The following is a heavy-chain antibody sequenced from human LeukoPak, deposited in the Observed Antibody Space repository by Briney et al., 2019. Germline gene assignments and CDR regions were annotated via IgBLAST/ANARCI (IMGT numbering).Heavy chain of an antibody. CDR3: ARGIRVGMNRGYYDSSGYLTFDY. D-gene: IGHD3-22*01. CDR1: GGSISSGGYY. V-gene: IGHV4-31*03. CDR2: IYYSGST. Sequence: SETLSLTCTVSGGSISSGGYYWSWIRQHPGKGLEWIGYIYYSGSTYYDPSLKSRVTISVGTSKNQFSLKLSSVTAADTAVYYCARGIRVGMNRGYYDSSGYLTFDYWGQGTLVTVSS. J-gene: IGHJ4*02.